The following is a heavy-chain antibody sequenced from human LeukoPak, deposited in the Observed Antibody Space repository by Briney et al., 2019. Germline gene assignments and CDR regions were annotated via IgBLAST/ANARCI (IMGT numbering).Heavy chain of an antibody. D-gene: IGHD3-22*01. CDR2: IYFSGGT. J-gene: IGHJ4*02. CDR3: ARPYYYDSSGYYSSRDY. V-gene: IGHV4-34*01. Sequence: MPSETLSLTCAVYGGSFSGYYWSWIRQPPGKGLEWIGSIYFSGGTYYNPSLKSRVTISVDTSKNQFSLKLSPVTAADTAVYYCARPYYYDSSGYYSSRDYWGQGTLVTVSS. CDR1: GGSFSGYY.